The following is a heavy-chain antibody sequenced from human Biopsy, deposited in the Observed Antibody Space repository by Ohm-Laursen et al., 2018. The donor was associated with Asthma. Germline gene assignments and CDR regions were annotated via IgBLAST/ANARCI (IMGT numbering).Heavy chain of an antibody. D-gene: IGHD3-3*01. Sequence: SETLSLTCTVSGGSMTPTSHYWDWIRQAPGKGLEWIGYISYGGKTSYNPSLKNQVTISRNTSKNQFSLRLTSETAADTAVYYCARRISIFGVVQKDHGMDAWGQGTTVIVSS. CDR3: ARRISIFGVVQKDHGMDA. V-gene: IGHV4-39*01. J-gene: IGHJ6*02. CDR2: ISYGGKT. CDR1: GGSMTPTSHY.